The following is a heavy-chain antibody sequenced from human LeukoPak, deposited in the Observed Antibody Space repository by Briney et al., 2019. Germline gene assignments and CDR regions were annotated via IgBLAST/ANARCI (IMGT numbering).Heavy chain of an antibody. V-gene: IGHV4-39*01. CDR1: GGSISSYY. CDR3: ARLYSSAYYFDY. D-gene: IGHD6-19*01. Sequence: SETLSLTCTVSGGSISSYYWSWIRQPPGKGLEWIGSIYYSGSTYYNPSLKSRVTISVDTSKNQFSLKLSSVTAADTAVYYCARLYSSAYYFDYWGQGTLVTVSS. J-gene: IGHJ4*02. CDR2: IYYSGST.